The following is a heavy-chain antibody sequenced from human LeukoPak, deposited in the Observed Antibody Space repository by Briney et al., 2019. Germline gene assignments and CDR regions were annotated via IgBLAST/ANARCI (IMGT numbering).Heavy chain of an antibody. CDR3: VRDGGRGAFDI. V-gene: IGHV3-30*04. D-gene: IGHD3-16*01. J-gene: IGHJ3*02. Sequence: GGSLRLSCAASGLSFRNCAMHWVRQAPGKGLEWVASISYDGSNKYYADSVKGRFTISRDKSNNTLYLQMNSLRPEDTAVYYCVRDGGRGAFDIWGQGTRVTVSS. CDR2: ISYDGSNK. CDR1: GLSFRNCA.